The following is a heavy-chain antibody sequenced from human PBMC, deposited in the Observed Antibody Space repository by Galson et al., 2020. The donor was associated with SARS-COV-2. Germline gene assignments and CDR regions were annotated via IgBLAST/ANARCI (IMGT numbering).Heavy chain of an antibody. Sequence: GESLKISCAASGFTFSDYYMSWIRQAPGKGLEWVSYISSSSSYTNYADSVKGRFTISRDNAKNSLYLQMNSLRAEDTAVYYCARDYSSGWYDWFDPWGQGTLVTVSS. CDR2: ISSSSSYT. CDR3: ARDYSSGWYDWFDP. V-gene: IGHV3-11*06. J-gene: IGHJ5*02. CDR1: GFTFSDYY. D-gene: IGHD6-19*01.